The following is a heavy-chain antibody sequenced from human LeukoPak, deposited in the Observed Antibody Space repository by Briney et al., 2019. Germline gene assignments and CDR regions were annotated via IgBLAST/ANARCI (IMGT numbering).Heavy chain of an antibody. J-gene: IGHJ4*01. CDR3: ARERGSLTGYLSIDY. V-gene: IGHV4-59*12. D-gene: IGHD3-9*01. CDR2: TYYGGST. Sequence: SETLSFTASGSGGSSSSYYWIWIAHPPGIGLEWFGNTYYGGSTNYNPSLKSRVTISVDTSKNQFSLKLSSVTAADTAVYYCARERGSLTGYLSIDYWGHGTLDTVSS. CDR1: GGSSSSYY.